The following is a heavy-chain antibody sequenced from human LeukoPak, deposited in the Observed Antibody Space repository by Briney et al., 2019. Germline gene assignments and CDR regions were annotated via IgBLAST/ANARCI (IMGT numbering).Heavy chain of an antibody. CDR1: GFTFSRFS. D-gene: IGHD1-1*01. Sequence: GGSLRLSCAASGFTFSRFSMHWVRQAPGKGLEWIADSRSSSGATYYADSVQGRFTISRDNAKNSLYLEMNSLRADDTAIYYCARLTYGTPGIAFDYWGQGTLVTVSS. CDR3: ARLTYGTPGIAFDY. CDR2: SRSSSGAT. J-gene: IGHJ4*02. V-gene: IGHV3-48*01.